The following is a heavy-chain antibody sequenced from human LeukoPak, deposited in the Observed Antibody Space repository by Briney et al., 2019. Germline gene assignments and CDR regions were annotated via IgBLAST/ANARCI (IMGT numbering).Heavy chain of an antibody. CDR2: ISYDGSNK. V-gene: IGHV3-30*03. Sequence: GGSLRLSCAASGFTFSSYDMHWVRQAPGKGLEWVAVISYDGSNKYYADSVKGRFTISRDNSKNTLYLQMNSLRAEDTAVYYCATYYDFWSGYFSSFDYWGQGTLVTVSS. CDR1: GFTFSSYD. CDR3: ATYYDFWSGYFSSFDY. J-gene: IGHJ4*02. D-gene: IGHD3-3*01.